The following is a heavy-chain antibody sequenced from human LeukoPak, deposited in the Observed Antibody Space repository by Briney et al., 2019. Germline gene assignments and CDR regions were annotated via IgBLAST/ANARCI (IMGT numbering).Heavy chain of an antibody. V-gene: IGHV1-46*01. Sequence: ASVKVSCKASGYTFSDYYMHWVRQAPGQGLDWMGMVSASGGSTISAQKFQGRVTMTRDMSTSTVYMELSSLTSEDTAMYYCTRLWAAPDYWGQGTLVTVSS. CDR3: TRLWAAPDY. D-gene: IGHD2-15*01. J-gene: IGHJ4*02. CDR1: GYTFSDYY. CDR2: VSASGGST.